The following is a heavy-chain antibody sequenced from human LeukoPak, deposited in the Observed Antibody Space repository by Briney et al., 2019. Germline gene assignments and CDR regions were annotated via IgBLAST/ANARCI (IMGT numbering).Heavy chain of an antibody. D-gene: IGHD2-2*02. CDR2: IIPIFGTA. CDR1: GGTFSSYA. J-gene: IGHJ5*02. Sequence: ASVKVSCKASGGTFSSYAISWVRQAPGQGLEWMGGIIPIFGTANYAQKFQGRVTITADESTSTAYMELSSLRSEDTAVYYCARYGVGPAAILGWFDPWAREPWSPSPQ. CDR3: ARYGVGPAAILGWFDP. V-gene: IGHV1-69*13.